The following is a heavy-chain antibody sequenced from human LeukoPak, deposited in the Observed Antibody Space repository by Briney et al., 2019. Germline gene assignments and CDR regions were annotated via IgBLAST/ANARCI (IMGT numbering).Heavy chain of an antibody. J-gene: IGHJ6*03. V-gene: IGHV1-2*02. Sequence: GASVKVSCKASGYTFTSYAMNWVRQAPGQGLEWMGWINPNSGGTNYAQKFQGRVTMTRDTSISTAYMELSRLRSDDTAVYYCARDLLGSRPYYYYMDVWGKGTTVTVSS. CDR3: ARDLLGSRPYYYYMDV. CDR2: INPNSGGT. CDR1: GYTFTSYA. D-gene: IGHD1-26*01.